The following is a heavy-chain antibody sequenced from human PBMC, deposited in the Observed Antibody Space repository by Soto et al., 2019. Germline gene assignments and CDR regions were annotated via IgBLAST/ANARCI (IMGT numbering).Heavy chain of an antibody. D-gene: IGHD2-21*02. J-gene: IGHJ6*02. Sequence: ASVKVSCKASGYTFTSYAMHWVRQAPGQRLEWMGWINAGNGNTKYSQKFKGRVTITRDTSASTAYMELNSLRSEDTAVYYCAGMHIVVVTAIANPYYYYYGMDVWGQGTTVTVS. CDR1: GYTFTSYA. CDR2: INAGNGNT. CDR3: AGMHIVVVTAIANPYYYYYGMDV. V-gene: IGHV1-3*01.